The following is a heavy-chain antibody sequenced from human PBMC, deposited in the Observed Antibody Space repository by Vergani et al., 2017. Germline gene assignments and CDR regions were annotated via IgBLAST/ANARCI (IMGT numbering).Heavy chain of an antibody. Sequence: QVQLVESGGGVVQPGRSLRLSCAASGFTLSSYAMHWVRQAPGKGLEWVAVISNDGSKKYYADSVKGRFTISRDNSKNTLDLQMNSLRTQDTAVYYCAKAGSVTSGSLQYNFYMDVWGKGTTVTVS. CDR1: GFTLSSYA. CDR2: ISNDGSKK. CDR3: AKAGSVTSGSLQYNFYMDV. J-gene: IGHJ6*03. V-gene: IGHV3-30*04. D-gene: IGHD3-10*01.